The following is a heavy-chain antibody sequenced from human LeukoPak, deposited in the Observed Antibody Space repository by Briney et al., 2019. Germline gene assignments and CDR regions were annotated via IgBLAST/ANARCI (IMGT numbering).Heavy chain of an antibody. J-gene: IGHJ3*02. CDR3: ARVPIHSGSYGRGAFDI. CDR1: GGSISSSSYY. Sequence: NPSETLSLTCTVSGGSISSSSYYWGWIRQPPGKGLEWIGSIYYSGSTYYNPSLKSRVIISVDTSKSQFSLKLSSVTAADTAVYYCARVPIHSGSYGRGAFDIWGQGTMVTVSS. D-gene: IGHD1-26*01. CDR2: IYYSGST. V-gene: IGHV4-39*07.